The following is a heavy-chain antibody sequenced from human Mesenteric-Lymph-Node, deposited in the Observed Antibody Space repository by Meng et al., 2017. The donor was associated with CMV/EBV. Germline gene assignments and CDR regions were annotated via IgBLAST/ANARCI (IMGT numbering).Heavy chain of an antibody. Sequence: GESLKISCAASGFTFSSYAMHWVRQAPGKGLEWVAVISYDGSNKYYADSVKGRFTISRDNSKNTLYLLMNSLRPEDTAVYYCAREDDYRNFFDCWGQGTLVTVSS. CDR1: GFTFSSYA. CDR3: AREDDYRNFFDC. CDR2: ISYDGSNK. V-gene: IGHV3-30-3*01. D-gene: IGHD4-11*01. J-gene: IGHJ4*02.